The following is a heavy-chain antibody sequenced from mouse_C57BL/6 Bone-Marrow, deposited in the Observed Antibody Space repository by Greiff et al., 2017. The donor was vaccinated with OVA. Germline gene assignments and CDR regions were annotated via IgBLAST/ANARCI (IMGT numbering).Heavy chain of an antibody. CDR2: IDPSDSYT. D-gene: IGHD2-3*01. CDR3: ARSFDYYDGYYYFDY. Sequence: VKLQQPGAELVKPGASVKLSCKASGYTFTSYWMQWVKQRPGQGLEWIGEIDPSDSYTNYNQKFKGKATLTVDTSSSTAYMQLSSLTSEDSAVYYCARSFDYYDGYYYFDYWGQGTTLTVSS. CDR1: GYTFTSYW. V-gene: IGHV1-50*01. J-gene: IGHJ2*01.